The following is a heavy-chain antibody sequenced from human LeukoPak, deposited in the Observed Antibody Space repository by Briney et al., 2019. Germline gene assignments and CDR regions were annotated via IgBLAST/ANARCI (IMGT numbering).Heavy chain of an antibody. Sequence: GGSLRLSCAASGFTFSSYSMNWVRQAPGKGLEWVSSISSSSSYIYYADSVKGRFTICRDNAKNSLYLQMNSLRAEDTAVYYCAKNGGWYNAFDIWGQGTMVTVSS. CDR2: ISSSSSYI. CDR3: AKNGGWYNAFDI. CDR1: GFTFSSYS. V-gene: IGHV3-21*01. D-gene: IGHD6-19*01. J-gene: IGHJ3*02.